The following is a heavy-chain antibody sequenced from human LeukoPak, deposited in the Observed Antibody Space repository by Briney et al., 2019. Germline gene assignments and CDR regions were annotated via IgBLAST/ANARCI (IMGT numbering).Heavy chain of an antibody. CDR2: ISSSGSTI. J-gene: IGHJ4*02. V-gene: IGHV3-11*04. CDR1: GFTFSDYY. D-gene: IGHD2-2*01. Sequence: PGGSLRLSCAASGFTFSDYYMSWIRQAPGKGLEWVSYISSSGSTIYYADSVKGRFTISRDNAKNSLYLQMNSLRAEDTAVYYCARVHCSSTSCLLYFDYWGQGTLVTVSS. CDR3: ARVHCSSTSCLLYFDY.